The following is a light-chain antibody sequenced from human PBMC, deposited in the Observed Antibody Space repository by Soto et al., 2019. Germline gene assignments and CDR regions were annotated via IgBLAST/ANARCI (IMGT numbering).Light chain of an antibody. Sequence: QSVLTQPPSASGTPGQRVTISWSGSSSNIGSNYVYCYQQLPGTAPTLLIYRNNQLPSGVPDRFSVSKSGTSASLASGGLRCEAEADYYCGAWDDSLSVYVFGTGTKMNVL. CDR2: RNN. J-gene: IGLJ1*01. CDR3: GAWDDSLSVYV. CDR1: SSNIGSNY. V-gene: IGLV1-47*01.